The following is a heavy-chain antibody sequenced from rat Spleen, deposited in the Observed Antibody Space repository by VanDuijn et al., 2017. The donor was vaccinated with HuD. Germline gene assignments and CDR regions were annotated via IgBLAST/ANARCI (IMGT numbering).Heavy chain of an antibody. CDR1: GFTFSDYN. D-gene: IGHD1-9*01. CDR2: ISYEGSST. CDR3: ARLPAYYGYTYFDY. V-gene: IGHV5-7*01. Sequence: EVQLVESGGGLVQPGRSLKLSCAASGFTFSDYNMAWVRQAPKKGLEWVATISYEGSSTYYRDSVKGRFTISRDNAKSTLYLQMDSLRSEETATYYCARLPAYYGYTYFDYWGQGVMVTVSS. J-gene: IGHJ2*01.